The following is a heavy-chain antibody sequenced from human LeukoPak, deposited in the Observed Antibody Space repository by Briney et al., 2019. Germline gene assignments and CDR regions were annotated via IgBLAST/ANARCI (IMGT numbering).Heavy chain of an antibody. J-gene: IGHJ4*02. CDR1: GFTFSSYA. CDR2: ISGSGGST. CDR3: ARQKTTVTTAYFDY. V-gene: IGHV3-23*01. D-gene: IGHD4-17*01. Sequence: GGSLRPSCAASGFTFSSYAMNWVRQAPGKGLEWVSAISGSGGSTYYADSVKGRFTISRDSSKNTLYLQMNSLRAEDTAVYYCARQKTTVTTAYFDYWGQGTLVTVSS.